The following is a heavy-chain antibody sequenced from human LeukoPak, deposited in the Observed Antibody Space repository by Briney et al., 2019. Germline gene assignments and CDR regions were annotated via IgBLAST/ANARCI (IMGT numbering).Heavy chain of an antibody. Sequence: PGGSLRLSCAASGFTFSSYAMSWVHQAPGKGLDWVSTISGSGGRTYYADSVKGRFTISRDNSKNTLLLQMNSLRAEDTAVYYCAKPGDVEQNDYDYDSSGYRPFDCWGQGNLVTVSS. CDR3: AKPGDVEQNDYDYDSSGYRPFDC. CDR1: GFTFSSYA. J-gene: IGHJ4*02. CDR2: ISGSGGRT. V-gene: IGHV3-23*01. D-gene: IGHD3-22*01.